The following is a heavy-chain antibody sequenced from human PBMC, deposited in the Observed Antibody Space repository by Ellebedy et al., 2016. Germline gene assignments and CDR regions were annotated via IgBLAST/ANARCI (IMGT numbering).Heavy chain of an antibody. D-gene: IGHD2-15*01. CDR1: GYTFTSYD. Sequence: ASVKVSXKASGYTFTSYDINWVRQATGQGLEWMGWMNPNSGNTGYAQKFQGRVTMTRNTSISTAYMELSSLRSEDTAVYYCARGRAASRRYYYYYYMDVWGKGTTVTVSS. CDR3: ARGRAASRRYYYYYYMDV. CDR2: MNPNSGNT. V-gene: IGHV1-8*01. J-gene: IGHJ6*03.